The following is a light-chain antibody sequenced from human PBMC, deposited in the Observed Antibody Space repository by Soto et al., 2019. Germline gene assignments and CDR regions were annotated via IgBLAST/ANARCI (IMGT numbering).Light chain of an antibody. Sequence: QSALTQPASVSGSPGQSITISCTGTSSDVGSYNLVSWYQQHPGKAPKLMIYEVSKRPSGVSNRFSGSKSGNTASLTISGLQAEDEADYYCCSDAGRRVFGGGTQLTVL. CDR2: EVS. V-gene: IGLV2-23*02. J-gene: IGLJ2*01. CDR3: CSDAGRRV. CDR1: SSDVGSYNL.